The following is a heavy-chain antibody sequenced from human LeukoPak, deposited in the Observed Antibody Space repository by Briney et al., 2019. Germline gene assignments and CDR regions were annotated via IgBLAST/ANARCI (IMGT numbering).Heavy chain of an antibody. Sequence: GESLKISCKGSGYTFSNYWIGWVRQMPGKGLELMGIIYPGDSETRYSPSFQGQVTISADKSISTAYLQWSSLKASDTAMYYCARRLCDSYTCLYFDYWGQGALVTVSS. V-gene: IGHV5-51*01. D-gene: IGHD3-16*02. CDR2: IYPGDSET. CDR1: GYTFSNYW. CDR3: ARRLCDSYTCLYFDY. J-gene: IGHJ4*02.